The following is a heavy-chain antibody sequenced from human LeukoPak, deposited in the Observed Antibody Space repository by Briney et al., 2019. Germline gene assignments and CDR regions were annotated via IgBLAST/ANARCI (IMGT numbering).Heavy chain of an antibody. J-gene: IGHJ4*02. CDR2: MNANSGNT. Sequence: ASVKVSCKASGYTFTSYDINWVRQATGQGLEWMGWMNANSGNTGYAQKFQGRVTMTRNTSISTAYMELSSLRSEDTAVYYRARGASGGYFDWSKRYFDYWGQGTLVTVSS. CDR3: ARGASGGYFDWSKRYFDY. CDR1: GYTFTSYD. D-gene: IGHD3-9*01. V-gene: IGHV1-8*01.